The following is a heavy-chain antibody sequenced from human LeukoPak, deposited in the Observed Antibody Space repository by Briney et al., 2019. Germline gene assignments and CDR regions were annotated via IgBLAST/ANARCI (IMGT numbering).Heavy chain of an antibody. CDR3: ESPGRGELSFDI. D-gene: IGHD3-16*01. V-gene: IGHV4-39*01. CDR1: GGSISSSSYY. CDR2: IYYSGST. J-gene: IGHJ3*02. Sequence: SETLSLTCTVSGGSISSSSYYWGWIRQPPGKGLEWIGSIYYSGSTYYNPSLKSRVTISVDTSKNQFSLKLSSVTAADTAVYYCESPGRGELSFDIWGQGTMVTVSS.